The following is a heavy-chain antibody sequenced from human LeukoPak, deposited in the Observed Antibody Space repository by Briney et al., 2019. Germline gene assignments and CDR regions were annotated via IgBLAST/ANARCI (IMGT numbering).Heavy chain of an antibody. CDR1: GFTFSDYY. CDR2: ISSSASTI. V-gene: IGHV3-11*01. J-gene: IGHJ4*02. D-gene: IGHD3-22*01. Sequence: PGGSLRLSCAASGFTFSDYYMSWIRQAPGKGLEWVSCISSSASTIDYADSVKGRFTISRDNAKNSLYLQMKNLRAEDTALYYCASVPDDASGNSRYYFKTWGQGTLVTVSS. CDR3: ASVPDDASGNSRYYFKT.